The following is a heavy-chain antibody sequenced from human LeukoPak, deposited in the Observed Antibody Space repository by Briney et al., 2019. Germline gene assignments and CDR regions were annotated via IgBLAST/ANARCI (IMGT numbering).Heavy chain of an antibody. CDR2: IIPIFGTA. CDR1: GGTFSSYA. J-gene: IGHJ5*02. CDR3: ARARHNWNDPVMNLFDP. Sequence: ASVKVSCKASGGTFSSYAISWVRQAPGQGLEWMGGIIPIFGTANYAQKFQGRVTITTDESTSTAYMELSSLRSEDTAVYYCARARHNWNDPVMNLFDPWGREPWSPSPQ. V-gene: IGHV1-69*05. D-gene: IGHD1-20*01.